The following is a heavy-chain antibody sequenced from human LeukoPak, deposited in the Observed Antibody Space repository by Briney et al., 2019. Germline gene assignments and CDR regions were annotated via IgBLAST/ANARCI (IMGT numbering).Heavy chain of an antibody. V-gene: IGHV4-34*01. Sequence: SETLSLTCAVYGGSFSGYYWSWIRQPPGKGLEWIGEINHSGSTNYNPSLKSRVTISVDTSKNQLSLKLSSVTAADTAVYYCARGSRSHYYDSSGYDYWGQGTLVTVSS. D-gene: IGHD3-22*01. CDR3: ARGSRSHYYDSSGYDY. J-gene: IGHJ4*02. CDR1: GGSFSGYY. CDR2: INHSGST.